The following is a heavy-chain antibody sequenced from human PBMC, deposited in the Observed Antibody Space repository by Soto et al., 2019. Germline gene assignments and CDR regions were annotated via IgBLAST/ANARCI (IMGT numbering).Heavy chain of an antibody. J-gene: IGHJ4*02. D-gene: IGHD2-15*01. CDR1: GYTFTSYG. V-gene: IGHV1-18*01. Sequence: QVQLVQSGAEVKKPGASVKVSCKASGYTFTSYGITWVRQAPGQGLEWMGWISAYNGKTNYAQKLQGRVTMTTDTSTSTAYMEVRSLRSDDTAVYYCARLGCSGGGCYSDLYYFDYWGQGTLVTVSS. CDR3: ARLGCSGGGCYSDLYYFDY. CDR2: ISAYNGKT.